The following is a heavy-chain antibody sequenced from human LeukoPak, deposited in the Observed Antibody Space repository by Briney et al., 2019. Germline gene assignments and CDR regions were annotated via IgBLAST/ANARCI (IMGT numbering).Heavy chain of an antibody. Sequence: PGGSLRLSCAASGFTLSGDAMSWVRQAPGKGLEWVSAISGSGGSTYYADSVKGRFTISRDNSKNTLYLQMNSLRAEEPAVYYCAACYYDSCDYSGMDYDYYGMYVCGQGPMVTVSS. V-gene: IGHV3-23*01. D-gene: IGHD3-22*01. CDR1: GFTLSGDA. CDR3: AACYYDSCDYSGMDYDYYGMYV. CDR2: ISGSGGST. J-gene: IGHJ6*02.